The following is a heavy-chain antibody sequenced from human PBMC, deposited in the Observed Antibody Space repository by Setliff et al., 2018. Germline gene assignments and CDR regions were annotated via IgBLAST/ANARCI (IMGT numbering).Heavy chain of an antibody. CDR1: GFSLSTSGVG. V-gene: IGHV2-5*02. CDR2: IYWDDDK. Sequence: SGPTLVNPTQTLTLTCTFSGFSLSTSGVGVGWIRQPPGKALEWLALIYWDDDKLYSPSLKSRLTITKDTSKNQVVLTMTNMDPVDTATYYCAHRRGDYYDSSGYYYDYWGQGTLVTVSS. D-gene: IGHD3-22*01. J-gene: IGHJ4*02. CDR3: AHRRGDYYDSSGYYYDY.